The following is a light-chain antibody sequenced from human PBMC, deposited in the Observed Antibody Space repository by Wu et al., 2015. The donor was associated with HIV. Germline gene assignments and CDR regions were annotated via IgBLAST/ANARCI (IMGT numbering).Light chain of an antibody. CDR1: QSISSNY. CDR2: GAS. CDR3: QQYNNWSGV. Sequence: EIVLTQSPGTLALSPGERATLSCRASQSISSNYLAWHQQKPGQSPRLIIYGASSRATGIPDRFSGSGSGTDFTLTISSMQSEDFAVYYCQQYNNWSGVFGQGTKGGNQT. J-gene: IGKJ1*01. V-gene: IGKV3-20*01.